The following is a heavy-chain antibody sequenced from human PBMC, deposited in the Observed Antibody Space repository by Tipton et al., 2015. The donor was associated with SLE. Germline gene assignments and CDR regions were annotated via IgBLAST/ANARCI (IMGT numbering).Heavy chain of an antibody. D-gene: IGHD5-24*01. CDR2: IWYDGSNK. J-gene: IGHJ2*01. CDR1: GFTLSYYG. Sequence: QVQLVQSGGGVVQPGVSLRLSCAASGFTLSYYGMHWVRQAPGKGLEWVAVIWYDGSNKYYADSVKGRFTISRDNSKNMVYLQMNSLRADDTAVYYCAKELNGYNSYWHFDLWGRGTQVIVSS. V-gene: IGHV3-33*06. CDR3: AKELNGYNSYWHFDL.